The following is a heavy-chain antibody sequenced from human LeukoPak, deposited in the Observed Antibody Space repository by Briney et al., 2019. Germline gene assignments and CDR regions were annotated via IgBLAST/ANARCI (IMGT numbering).Heavy chain of an antibody. J-gene: IGHJ6*03. Sequence: ASVKVSCKASGYTFTTYYMHWVRQAPGQGLEWMGVINPNGASTSYAQKFQGRVTMTRDMFTSTDYMELTSLTSDDTAVYYCARSSGYYSSLFYMHVWGKGTTVTVSS. CDR2: INPNGAST. CDR3: ARSSGYYSSLFYMHV. V-gene: IGHV1-46*01. D-gene: IGHD3-22*01. CDR1: GYTFTTYY.